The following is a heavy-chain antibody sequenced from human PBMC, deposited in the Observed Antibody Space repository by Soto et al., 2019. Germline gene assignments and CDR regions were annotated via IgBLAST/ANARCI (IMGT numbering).Heavy chain of an antibody. V-gene: IGHV1-69*01. CDR1: GGTFSSYA. J-gene: IGHJ6*02. CDR3: ARTFASGERNYYYYGMDV. Sequence: QVQLVQSGAEVKKPGSSVKVSCKASGGTFSSYAISWVRQAPGQGLEWMGGIIPIFGTANYAQKFQGRVTITADESTSPAYMELSSLRSEDTAVYYCARTFASGERNYYYYGMDVWGQGTTVTVSS. D-gene: IGHD4-17*01. CDR2: IIPIFGTA.